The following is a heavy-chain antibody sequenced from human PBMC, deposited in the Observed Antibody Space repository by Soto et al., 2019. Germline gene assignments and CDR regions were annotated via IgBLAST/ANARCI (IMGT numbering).Heavy chain of an antibody. D-gene: IGHD6-13*01. CDR2: INWNSGSI. V-gene: IGHV3-9*01. J-gene: IGHJ1*01. CDR3: VKDESINWYSGHFRH. CDR1: GCSLGGYA. Sequence: FLGLCCAVSGCSLGGYAIYWVRQVPGKGLEWVSGINWNSGSIGYADSVRGRFAISRDNAKNSLHLQMNSLRAEDTAFYYCVKDESINWYSGHFRHWGQGTLVTVSS.